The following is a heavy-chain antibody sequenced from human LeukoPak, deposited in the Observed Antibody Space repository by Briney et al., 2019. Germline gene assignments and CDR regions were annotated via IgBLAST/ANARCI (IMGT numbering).Heavy chain of an antibody. Sequence: QPGGSLRLSCAASGFTFSSYSMSWVRQAPGKGLEWVSYISSSSSTIYYADSVKGRFTISRDNAKNSLYLQMNSLRDEDTAVYYCARAIAAAVYYGMDVWGQGTTVTVSS. V-gene: IGHV3-48*02. D-gene: IGHD6-13*01. CDR3: ARAIAAAVYYGMDV. CDR1: GFTFSSYS. CDR2: ISSSSSTI. J-gene: IGHJ6*02.